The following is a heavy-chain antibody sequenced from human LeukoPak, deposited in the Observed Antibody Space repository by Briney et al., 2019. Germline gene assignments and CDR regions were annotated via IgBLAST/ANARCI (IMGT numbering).Heavy chain of an antibody. J-gene: IGHJ5*02. CDR1: GGSINTNNYY. D-gene: IGHD3-9*01. CDR3: ARAVYDILTGYFSWFDP. Sequence: SETLSLTCTVSGGSINTNNYYWGWIRQPPGKGLEWIGSVFYSGSTYYNPSLESRLTLSVDTSMNHFSLKLSSVTAADTAVYYCARAVYDILTGYFSWFDPWGQGTLVTVSS. CDR2: VFYSGST. V-gene: IGHV4-39*02.